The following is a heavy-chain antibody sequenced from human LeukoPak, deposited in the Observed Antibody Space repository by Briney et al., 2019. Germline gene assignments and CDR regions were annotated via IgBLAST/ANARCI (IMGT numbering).Heavy chain of an antibody. CDR2: IYYSGST. CDR1: GGSISSYY. V-gene: IGHV4-59*01. J-gene: IGHJ6*02. Sequence: SETLSLTCTVSGGSISSYYWSWIRQPPGKGLDWIGYIYYSGSTNYNPSLKSRVTISVDTSKNQFSLKLSSVTAADTAVYYCARTSGSYFYYYGMDVWGQGTTVTVSS. CDR3: ARTSGSYFYYYGMDV. D-gene: IGHD1-26*01.